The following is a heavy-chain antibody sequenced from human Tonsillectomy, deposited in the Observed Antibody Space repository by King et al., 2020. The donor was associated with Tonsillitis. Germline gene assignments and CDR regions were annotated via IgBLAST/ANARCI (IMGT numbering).Heavy chain of an antibody. D-gene: IGHD6-19*01. Sequence: VQLVESGTHLAQPGGSLRVSCVASGFSFSSYWMNWVRQAPGKGLEWVANIKKDGTEKLYVDSVKGRFTISRDNAKNSLYLQMNSLRDEDTAVYYCAAGSGWIIEHWGRGSLVTVSS. CDR3: AAGSGWIIEH. CDR1: GFSFSSYW. J-gene: IGHJ4*02. V-gene: IGHV3-7*01. CDR2: IKKDGTEK.